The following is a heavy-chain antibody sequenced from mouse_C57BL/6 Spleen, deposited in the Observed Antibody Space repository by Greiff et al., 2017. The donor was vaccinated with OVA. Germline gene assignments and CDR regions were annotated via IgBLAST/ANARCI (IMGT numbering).Heavy chain of an antibody. V-gene: IGHV1-82*01. Sequence: VQVVESGPELVKPGASVKISCKASGYAFSSSWMNWVKQRPGKGLEWIGRIYPGDGDTNYNGKFKGKATLTADKSSSTAYMQRSSLTSEDSAVYFCARGDGYYAMDYWGQGTSVTVSS. D-gene: IGHD2-3*01. J-gene: IGHJ4*01. CDR2: IYPGDGDT. CDR1: GYAFSSSW. CDR3: ARGDGYYAMDY.